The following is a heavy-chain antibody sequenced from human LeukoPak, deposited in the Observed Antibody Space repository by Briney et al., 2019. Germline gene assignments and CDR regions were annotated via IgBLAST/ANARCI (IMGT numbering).Heavy chain of an antibody. CDR3: ARSCSGGSCYPSPPDY. CDR1: GYTFITYA. CDR2: INAGNGDT. V-gene: IGHV1-3*01. Sequence: ASVKVSCKASGYTFITYAMHWVRQAPGQRLEWMGWINAGNGDTKYSQKFHGRVIFTRDTSANTAYMELSSLRSEDTAVYYCARSCSGGSCYPSPPDYWGQGSLVTVSS. J-gene: IGHJ4*02. D-gene: IGHD2-15*01.